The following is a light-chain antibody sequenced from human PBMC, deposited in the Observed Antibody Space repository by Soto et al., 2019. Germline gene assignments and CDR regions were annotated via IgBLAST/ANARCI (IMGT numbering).Light chain of an antibody. J-gene: IGLJ2*01. V-gene: IGLV2-14*01. CDR2: EVS. CDR3: SSYTSSSTVV. Sequence: QSALTQPASVSGSPGQSITISCTGTSSDVGGYKYVSWFQQYPGKAPKLIIYEVSNRPSGVSNRFSGSKSGNTASLTISGLQAEDGADYYCSSYTSSSTVVFGGGTKLTVL. CDR1: SSDVGGYKY.